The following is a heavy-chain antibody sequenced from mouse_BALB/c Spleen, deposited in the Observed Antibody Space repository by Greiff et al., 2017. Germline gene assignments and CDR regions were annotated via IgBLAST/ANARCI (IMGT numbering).Heavy chain of an antibody. Sequence: EVKLVESGGGLVQPGGSRKLSCAASGFTFSSFGMHWVRQAPEKGLEWVAYISSGSSTIYYADTVKGRFTISRDNPKNTLFLQMTSLRSEDTAMYYCARRALTTAPYWYFDVWGAGTTVTVSS. CDR1: GFTFSSFG. CDR2: ISSGSSTI. V-gene: IGHV5-17*02. CDR3: ARRALTTAPYWYFDV. J-gene: IGHJ1*01. D-gene: IGHD1-2*01.